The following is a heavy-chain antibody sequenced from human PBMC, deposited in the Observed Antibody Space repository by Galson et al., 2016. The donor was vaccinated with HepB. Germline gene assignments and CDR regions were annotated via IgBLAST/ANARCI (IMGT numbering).Heavy chain of an antibody. V-gene: IGHV3-21*01. CDR2: IRRTSSYI. CDR1: GFNFNTYD. CDR3: ARDMAGYNWIDF. Sequence: SLRLSCAASGFNFNTYDMNWVRQAPGKGLEWVSYIRRTSSYIYYADSVRGRFTISRDNAKNSLFLQLNSLRAADTAIYYCARDMAGYNWIDFWGLGTLVTVSS. D-gene: IGHD5-24*01. J-gene: IGHJ4*02.